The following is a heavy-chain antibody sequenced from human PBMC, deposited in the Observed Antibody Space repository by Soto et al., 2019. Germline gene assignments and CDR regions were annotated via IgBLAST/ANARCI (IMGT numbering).Heavy chain of an antibody. D-gene: IGHD3-10*01. J-gene: IGHJ4*02. CDR1: GGSISSGGYY. CDR2: IYYSGIT. V-gene: IGHV4-31*03. Sequence: SETLSLTCTVSGGSISSGGYYWSWIRQHPGKGLEWIGYIYYSGITYYNPSLKSRVTISVDTSKNQFSLKLSSVTAADTAVYYCATMVRGSIDYWGQGTLVTVSS. CDR3: ATMVRGSIDY.